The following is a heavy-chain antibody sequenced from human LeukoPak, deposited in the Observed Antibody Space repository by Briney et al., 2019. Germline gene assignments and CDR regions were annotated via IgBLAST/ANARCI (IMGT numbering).Heavy chain of an antibody. CDR3: ARHLDDSSGYYYRTMYYFDY. V-gene: IGHV5-51*01. J-gene: IGHJ4*02. CDR1: GCSFTSYW. Sequence: GESLKISCKGSGCSFTSYWIGWVRQMPGKGLEWMGIIYPGDSDTRYSPSFQGQVTISADKSISTAYLQWSSLKASDTAMYYCARHLDDSSGYYYRTMYYFDYWGQGTLVTVSS. D-gene: IGHD3-22*01. CDR2: IYPGDSDT.